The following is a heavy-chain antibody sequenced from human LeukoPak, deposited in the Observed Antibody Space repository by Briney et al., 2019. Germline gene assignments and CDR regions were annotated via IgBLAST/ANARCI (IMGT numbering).Heavy chain of an antibody. CDR1: GGSIRSGGYY. CDR2: IYYSGST. V-gene: IGHV4-39*07. CDR3: ARRGSSSWYRPEYFQH. Sequence: SETLSLTCSVSGGSIRSGGYYWAWIRQPPGKGLEWIGTIYYSGSTYYNPSLQSRVTMPVDTSKNHFSLTLTSVTAADTAVYYCARRGSSSWYRPEYFQHWGQGTLVTVSS. D-gene: IGHD6-13*01. J-gene: IGHJ1*01.